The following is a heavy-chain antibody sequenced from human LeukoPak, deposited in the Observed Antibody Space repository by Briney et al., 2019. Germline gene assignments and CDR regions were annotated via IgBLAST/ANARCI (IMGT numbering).Heavy chain of an antibody. CDR1: GFTFGSCG. J-gene: IGHJ4*02. V-gene: IGHV3-30*18. CDR3: AKYDSSGYYYDGYFDY. D-gene: IGHD3-22*01. CDR2: ISYDGSNK. Sequence: PGGSLRFSCAASGFTFGSCGMHWVRQAPGKGLEWVAVISYDGSNKYYADSVKGRFTISRDNSKNTLYLQMNSLRAEDTAVYYCAKYDSSGYYYDGYFDYWGQGTLVTVSS.